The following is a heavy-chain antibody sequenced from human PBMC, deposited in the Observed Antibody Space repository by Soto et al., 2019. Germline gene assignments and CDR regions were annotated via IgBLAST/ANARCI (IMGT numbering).Heavy chain of an antibody. CDR3: ARDAHGGNYYSHYAMDV. CDR1: GYTFTGYY. J-gene: IGHJ6*02. Sequence: GASVKVSCKASGYTFTGYYMHWVRQAPGQGLEWMGWINPNSGGTNYAQKFQGWVTMTRDTSISTAYMELSRLRSDDTAVYYCARDAHGGNYYSHYAMDVWGQATTVTVSS. V-gene: IGHV1-2*04. CDR2: INPNSGGT. D-gene: IGHD2-15*01.